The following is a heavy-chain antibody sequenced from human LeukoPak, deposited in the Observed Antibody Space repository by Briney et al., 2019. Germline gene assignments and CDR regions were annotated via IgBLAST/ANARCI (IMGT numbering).Heavy chain of an antibody. D-gene: IGHD3-22*01. CDR1: EFPFSSYV. Sequence: GGSLRLSCAASEFPFSSYVMHWVRQVPGKGLVWVSRISHDGRSRTYADSVKGRFTISRDNAENTLYLQMNSLRAEDTAVYYCAAYYYDSSGYYHDGFHIWGQGTMVTVSS. V-gene: IGHV3-74*03. J-gene: IGHJ3*02. CDR2: ISHDGRSR. CDR3: AAYYYDSSGYYHDGFHI.